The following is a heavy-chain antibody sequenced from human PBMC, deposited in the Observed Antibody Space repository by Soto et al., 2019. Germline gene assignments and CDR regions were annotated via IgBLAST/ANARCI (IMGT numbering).Heavy chain of an antibody. CDR1: GGSISSYY. Sequence: PSETLSLTCTVSGGSISSYYWSWIRQPPGKGLEWIGYIYYSGSTNYNPSLKSRVTISVDTSKNQFSLKLSSVTAADTAVYYCARDSGGMYSSGWYTENAFDIWGQGTMVTVS. D-gene: IGHD6-19*01. J-gene: IGHJ3*02. CDR3: ARDSGGMYSSGWYTENAFDI. CDR2: IYYSGST. V-gene: IGHV4-59*01.